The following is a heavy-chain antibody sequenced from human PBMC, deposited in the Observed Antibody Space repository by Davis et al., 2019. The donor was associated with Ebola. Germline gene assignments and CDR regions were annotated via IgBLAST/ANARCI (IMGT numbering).Heavy chain of an antibody. CDR2: IYSGGST. J-gene: IGHJ4*02. CDR1: GFTVSSNY. D-gene: IGHD3-22*01. Sequence: PGGSLRLSCAASGFTVSSNYMSWVRQAPGKGLEWVSVIYSGGSTYYADSVKGRFTISRDNSKNTLYLQMNSLRAEDTAVYYCARGGAWYYDSSYEPNYWGQGTLVTVSS. CDR3: ARGGAWYYDSSYEPNY. V-gene: IGHV3-66*01.